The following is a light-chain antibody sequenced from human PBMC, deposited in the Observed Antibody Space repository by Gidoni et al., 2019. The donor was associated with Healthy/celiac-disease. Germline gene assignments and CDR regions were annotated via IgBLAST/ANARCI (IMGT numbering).Light chain of an antibody. V-gene: IGKV3-20*01. CDR1: QSVSSSY. Sequence: EIVLTQSPGTLSLSPGARATLSCRASQSVSSSYLAWYQQKPGQAPRLLIYGASSRATGIPDRFSGSGSGTDFTLTISRLEPEDFAVYYCQQYGSSPLTCXGXTKVKIK. CDR2: GAS. J-gene: IGKJ4*01. CDR3: QQYGSSPLT.